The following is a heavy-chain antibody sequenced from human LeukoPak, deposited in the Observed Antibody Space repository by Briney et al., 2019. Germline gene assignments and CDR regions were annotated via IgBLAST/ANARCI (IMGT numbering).Heavy chain of an antibody. CDR1: GYTFTGYY. CDR2: INPNSGDT. CDR3: ARGLGWDSGTYLGA. J-gene: IGHJ5*02. D-gene: IGHD1-26*01. V-gene: IGHV1-2*02. Sequence: ASVKVSCKASGYTFTGYYMHWVRQAPGQGLEWMGWINPNSGDTNYAQKFQGRVSMTRDTSISTAYMDLRELRSDDTALYYCARGLGWDSGTYLGAWGQGTLVTVSS.